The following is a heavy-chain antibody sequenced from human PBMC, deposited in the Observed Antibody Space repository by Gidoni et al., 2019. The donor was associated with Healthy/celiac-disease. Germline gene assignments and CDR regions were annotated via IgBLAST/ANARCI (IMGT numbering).Heavy chain of an antibody. CDR3: AKILDPERFYAFDI. V-gene: IGHV3-23*04. D-gene: IGHD1-1*01. Sequence: EVQLVASGGGLVQPGGSLRLSCAASGFTFSSYAMSWVRQAPGKGLEGVSACSGRGGSTYYADSVKGRFTISRENSKNTLYLQMNSLRAEDTAVYYCAKILDPERFYAFDIWGQGTMVTVSS. J-gene: IGHJ3*02. CDR1: GFTFSSYA. CDR2: CSGRGGST.